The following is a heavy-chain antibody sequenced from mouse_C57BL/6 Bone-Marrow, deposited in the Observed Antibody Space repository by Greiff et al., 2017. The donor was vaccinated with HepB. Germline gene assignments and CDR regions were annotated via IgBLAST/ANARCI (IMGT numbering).Heavy chain of an antibody. V-gene: IGHV1-9*01. D-gene: IGHD1-1*01. CDR2: ILPGSGST. Sequence: QVQLQQSGAELMKPGASVKLSCKATGYTFTGYWIEWVKQRPGHGLEWIGEILPGSGSTNYNEKFKGKATFTADTSSNTAYMQLSSMTTEDSAIYFCARYPLIYGSRSYAMYYWGHKTSVTLSS. CDR3: ARYPLIYGSRSYAMYY. J-gene: IGHJ4*01. CDR1: GYTFTGYW.